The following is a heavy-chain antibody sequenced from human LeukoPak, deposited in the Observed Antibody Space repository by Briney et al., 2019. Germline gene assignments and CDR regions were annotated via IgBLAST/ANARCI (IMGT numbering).Heavy chain of an antibody. CDR2: IKEDGSVQ. J-gene: IGHJ4*02. Sequence: GGSLRLSCAASGFSFSSYWLSWIRQAPGKGLEWVANIKEDGSVQYYVDSVKGRFTISRDNAKNSLYLQMNSLTAEDTAVYYCARGRGWLTFDYWGQGTLVTVSS. V-gene: IGHV3-7*01. D-gene: IGHD5-24*01. CDR1: GFSFSSYW. CDR3: ARGRGWLTFDY.